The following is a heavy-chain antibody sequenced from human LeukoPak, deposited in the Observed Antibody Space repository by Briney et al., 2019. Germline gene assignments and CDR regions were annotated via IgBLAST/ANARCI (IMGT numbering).Heavy chain of an antibody. Sequence: GGSLRLSCAASGFTFSSYAMHWVRQAPGKGLEWVAFIRYDGSNKYYADSVKGRFTISRDNAKNSLYLQMNSLRAEDTAVYYCASGGDPFDVYYFDYWGQGTLVTVSS. CDR2: IRYDGSNK. D-gene: IGHD3-16*01. CDR1: GFTFSSYA. V-gene: IGHV3-30*02. CDR3: ASGGDPFDVYYFDY. J-gene: IGHJ4*02.